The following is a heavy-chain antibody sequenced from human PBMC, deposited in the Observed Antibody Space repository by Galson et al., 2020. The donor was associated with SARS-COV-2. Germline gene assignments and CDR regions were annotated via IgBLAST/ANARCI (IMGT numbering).Heavy chain of an antibody. J-gene: IGHJ6*02. CDR1: GYTFTSYA. Sequence: ASVKVSCKASGYTFTSYAIHWVRQAPGHRPEWMGWNNGGNGNTKYSQEFQGRVTITIDTSASTAYMELSSLRSEDMAVYYCAKDWGVRFLEWYWAYGMDVWGQGTTVTVSS. CDR2: NNGGNGNT. CDR3: AKDWGVRFLEWYWAYGMDV. D-gene: IGHD3-3*01. V-gene: IGHV1-3*02.